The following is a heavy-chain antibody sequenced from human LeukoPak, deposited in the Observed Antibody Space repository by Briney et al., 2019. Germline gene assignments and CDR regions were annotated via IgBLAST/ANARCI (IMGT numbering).Heavy chain of an antibody. CDR2: ISSSGSTI. D-gene: IGHD3-22*01. J-gene: IGHJ4*02. CDR3: AKRRYDSSGHFDS. V-gene: IGHV3-48*03. Sequence: GGSLRLSCAASGLTFSSYEMNWVRQAPGKGLEWVSYISSSGSTIYYADSVKGRFTISKDLSKNTLYMRMSSLRAEDTAVYFCAKRRYDSSGHFDSWGQGTLVTVSS. CDR1: GLTFSSYE.